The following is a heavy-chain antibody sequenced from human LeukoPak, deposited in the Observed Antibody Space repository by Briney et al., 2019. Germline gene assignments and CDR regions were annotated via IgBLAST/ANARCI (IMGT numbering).Heavy chain of an antibody. CDR1: GFTFDDYA. D-gene: IGHD2-2*02. CDR3: AKGSTYQPLYPHYFDF. Sequence: GGSLGLSCAASGFTFDDYAMQWGRQAPGKGLEWVSGISWNSGSIGDAGSVKGGLTISRHNAQTSLYLQMNSLRAEDMALYYCAKGSTYQPLYPHYFDFWRQGTLVPVSS. CDR2: ISWNSGSI. V-gene: IGHV3-9*03. J-gene: IGHJ4*02.